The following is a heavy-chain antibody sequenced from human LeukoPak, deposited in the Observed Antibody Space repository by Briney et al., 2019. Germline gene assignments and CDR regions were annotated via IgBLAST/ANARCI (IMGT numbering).Heavy chain of an antibody. J-gene: IGHJ4*02. CDR1: GFTFSSFG. CDR3: AKASSYYDFWSGYFGY. CDR2: MSYDGNNK. D-gene: IGHD3-3*01. Sequence: GGSLRLSCSASGFTFSSFGMHWVRQAPGKGLEWVTLMSYDGNNKYSADSVKGRFTISRDNSKNTLYLQMNSLRAEDTAVYYCAKASSYYDFWSGYFGYWGQGTLVTVSP. V-gene: IGHV3-30*18.